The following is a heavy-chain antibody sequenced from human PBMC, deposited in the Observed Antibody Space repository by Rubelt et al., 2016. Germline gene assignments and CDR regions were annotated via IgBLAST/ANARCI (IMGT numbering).Heavy chain of an antibody. CDR3: ARDDCSSTSCSPQG. V-gene: IGHV1-69*04. CDR2: IIPIIGIA. Sequence: QVQLVQSGAEVKKPGPSVKVCCKASGGTFSSYAIRWVRQAPGQGLEWLGGIIPIIGIANSARKFQGRVTITADKSTSTAYRELSSLRSEDTAVYYCARDDCSSTSCSPQGWGQGTLVTVSS. D-gene: IGHD2-2*01. CDR1: GGTFSSYA. J-gene: IGHJ4*02.